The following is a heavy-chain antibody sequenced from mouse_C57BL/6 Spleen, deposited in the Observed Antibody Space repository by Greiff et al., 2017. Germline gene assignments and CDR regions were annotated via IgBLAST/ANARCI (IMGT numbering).Heavy chain of an antibody. CDR1: GFTFSSYA. D-gene: IGHD2-3*01. J-gene: IGHJ2*01. CDR2: ISDGGRYT. Sequence: EVKLVESGGGLVKPGGSLKLSCAASGFTFSSYAMSWVRQTPEKRLEWVATISDGGRYTYYPDNVKGRFTISRDNAKNNLYLQMSHLKSEDTAMYYCARDQEDGYYDYWGQGTTLTVSS. CDR3: ARDQEDGYYDY. V-gene: IGHV5-4*01.